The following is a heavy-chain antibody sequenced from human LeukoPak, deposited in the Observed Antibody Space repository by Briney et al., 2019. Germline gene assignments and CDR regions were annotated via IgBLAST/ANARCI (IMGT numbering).Heavy chain of an antibody. V-gene: IGHV3-9*01. CDR2: ISWNSGSI. J-gene: IGHJ6*02. Sequence: SLRLSCAASGFTFDDYAMHWVRQAPGKGLEWVSGISWNSGSIGYADSVKGRFTISRDNAKNSLYLQMNSLRAEDTAVYYCARAPGYCSGGSCYNSYYYYYGMDVWGQGTTVTVSS. D-gene: IGHD2-15*01. CDR1: GFTFDDYA. CDR3: ARAPGYCSGGSCYNSYYYYYGMDV.